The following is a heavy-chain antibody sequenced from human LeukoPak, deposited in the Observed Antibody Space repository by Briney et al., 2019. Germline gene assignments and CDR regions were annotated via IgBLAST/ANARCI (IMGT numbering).Heavy chain of an antibody. V-gene: IGHV3-74*01. CDR2: INTDGSST. CDR3: AREDYYYDSSGYCSY. D-gene: IGHD3-22*01. CDR1: GFTFSSYW. J-gene: IGHJ4*02. Sequence: GGSLRLSCAASGFTFSSYWMHWVRQAPGKGLVWVSRINTDGSSTYYADSVKGRFTISRDNAKNSLYLQMNSLRAEDTAVYYCAREDYYYDSSGYCSYWGQGTLVTVSS.